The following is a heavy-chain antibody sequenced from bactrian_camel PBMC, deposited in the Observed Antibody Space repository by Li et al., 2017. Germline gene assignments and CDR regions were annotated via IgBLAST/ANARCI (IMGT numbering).Heavy chain of an antibody. CDR1: VDTGSEYC. Sequence: HVQLVESGGDSVQAGGSLRLSCTASVDTGSEYCMGWFRQVPGKEREGVARIATGSGNTYYADSVKGRFTISRDNAKDTLCLQMNSLKIEDTAVYYCALGSSRQATMTARGKGTQVTVS. J-gene: IGHJ4*01. V-gene: IGHV3S1*01. CDR2: IATGSGNT. D-gene: IGHD3*01.